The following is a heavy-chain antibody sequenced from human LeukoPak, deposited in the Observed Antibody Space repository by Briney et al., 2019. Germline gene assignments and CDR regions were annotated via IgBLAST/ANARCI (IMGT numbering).Heavy chain of an antibody. D-gene: IGHD1-26*01. Sequence: PGGSLRLSCAASGFTFSSYWMSWVRQAPGKGLEWVANIKQDGSEKYYVDSVKGRFTISRDNAKNSLYLQMNSLRAEDTAVYYCARVSGSYYRGVDYWGQGTLVTVSS. CDR3: ARVSGSYYRGVDY. J-gene: IGHJ4*02. CDR2: IKQDGSEK. CDR1: GFTFSSYW. V-gene: IGHV3-7*01.